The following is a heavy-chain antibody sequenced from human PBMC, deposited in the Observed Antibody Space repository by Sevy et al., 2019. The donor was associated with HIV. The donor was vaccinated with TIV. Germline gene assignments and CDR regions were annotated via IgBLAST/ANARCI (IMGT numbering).Heavy chain of an antibody. CDR1: GYSFTSHW. V-gene: IGHV5-51*01. D-gene: IGHD3-22*01. CDR3: ATSRSGYLDSSGYYIY. J-gene: IGHJ4*02. CDR2: IYPDGSDT. Sequence: GESLKISCRGSGYSFTSHWIGWVRHMPGKGLEWMGIIYPDGSDTRYSPSFQGQVTFSADKSISTAYLQWSNLKASDTAMYYCATSRSGYLDSSGYYIYWGQGTLVTVSS.